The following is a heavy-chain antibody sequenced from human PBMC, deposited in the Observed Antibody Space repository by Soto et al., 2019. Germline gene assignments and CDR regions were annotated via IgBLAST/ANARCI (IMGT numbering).Heavy chain of an antibody. CDR3: AKSDGIPYYYYYGMDV. CDR2: ISGSGGST. Sequence: EVQLLESGGGLVQPGGSLRLSCAASGFTFSSYAMSWVRQAPGKGLEWVSAISGSGGSTYYADSVKGRFTISRDNSKNTLYLQMNSLRAEDTAVYYCAKSDGIPYYYYYGMDVWGQGTTVTVSS. J-gene: IGHJ6*02. CDR1: GFTFSSYA. V-gene: IGHV3-23*01.